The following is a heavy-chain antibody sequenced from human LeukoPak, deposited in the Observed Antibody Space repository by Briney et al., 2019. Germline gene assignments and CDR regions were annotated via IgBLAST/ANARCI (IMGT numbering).Heavy chain of an antibody. V-gene: IGHV3-11*01. J-gene: IGHJ6*03. D-gene: IGHD6-13*01. Sequence: GGSLRLSCAASGFTFSDYYMSWIRQAPGKGLEWVSYISSSGSTIYYADSVEGRFTISRDNAKNSLYLQMNSLRAEDTAVYYCARRGWIAAAGYYYYYYMDVWGKGTTVTISS. CDR2: ISSSGSTI. CDR1: GFTFSDYY. CDR3: ARRGWIAAAGYYYYYYMDV.